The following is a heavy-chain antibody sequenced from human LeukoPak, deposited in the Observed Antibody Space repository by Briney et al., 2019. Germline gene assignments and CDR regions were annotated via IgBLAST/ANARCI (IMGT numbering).Heavy chain of an antibody. CDR3: ARMITLSDGRYSSKTLDY. Sequence: RTSGPTLVKPTQTLTLTCTFSGFSLSTNSMCVSWIRQPPGKALGWLARIGWVDDKYYSTSLKTRLTISKDTSKNQVVLTMTNMDPVDTATYYCARMITLSDGRYSSKTLDYWGQGTLVTVSS. CDR1: GFSLSTNSMC. V-gene: IGHV2-70*11. D-gene: IGHD1-26*01. CDR2: IGWVDDK. J-gene: IGHJ4*02.